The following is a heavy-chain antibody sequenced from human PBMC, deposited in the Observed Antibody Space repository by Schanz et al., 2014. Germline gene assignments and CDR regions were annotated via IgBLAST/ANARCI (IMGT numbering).Heavy chain of an antibody. CDR1: GVSFSFYY. CDR3: ARGQDHAKTGDL. CDR2: VHPSGTT. Sequence: QVHLQQWGAGLLQPSETLSLTCGVGGVSFSFYYWSWVRQPPGKGLEWIGEVHPSGTTNYNPSLSYRVPMSGDVSKNQFSLKLPSVTAADTAVYYCARGQDHAKTGDLWGRGTLVTISS. V-gene: IGHV4-34*02. J-gene: IGHJ5*02. D-gene: IGHD2-2*01.